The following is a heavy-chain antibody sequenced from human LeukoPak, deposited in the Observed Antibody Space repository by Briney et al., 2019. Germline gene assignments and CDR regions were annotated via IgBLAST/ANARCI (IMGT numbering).Heavy chain of an antibody. CDR2: INHSGST. V-gene: IGHV4-34*01. J-gene: IGHJ4*02. D-gene: IGHD6-13*01. Sequence: SETLSLTCAVYGGSFSGYYWSWIRQPPGKGLERIGEINHSGSTNYNPSLKSRVTISVDTSKNQFSLKLSSVTAADTAVYYCARRRQQLVRGAFDYWGQGTLVTVSS. CDR3: ARRRQQLVRGAFDY. CDR1: GGSFSGYY.